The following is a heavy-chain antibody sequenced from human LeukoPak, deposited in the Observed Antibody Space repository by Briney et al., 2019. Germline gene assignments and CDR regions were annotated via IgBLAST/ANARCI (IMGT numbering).Heavy chain of an antibody. Sequence: PSETLSLTCTVSGGSISSSTYYWGWIRQPPGKGLEWIGNIYYSGSTYYNPSLMRQVTISVNTSKNQVSLKQRSVTAADTAVYYCAXTXFGXGTYYNYYFDNWGQGTLVTVSS. CDR3: AXTXFGXGTYYNYYFDN. CDR1: GGSISSSTYY. D-gene: IGHD3-10*01. CDR2: IYYSGST. V-gene: IGHV4-39*01. J-gene: IGHJ4*02.